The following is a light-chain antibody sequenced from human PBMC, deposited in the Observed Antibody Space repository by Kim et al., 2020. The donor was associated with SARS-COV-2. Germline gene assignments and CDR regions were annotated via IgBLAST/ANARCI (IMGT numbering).Light chain of an antibody. CDR1: SSNIGYNF. J-gene: IGLJ3*02. V-gene: IGLV1-51*01. CDR2: DNN. Sequence: QSVLTQPPSVSAAPGQKVTISCSGTSSNIGYNFVSWYKKVPGTAPTLVIYDNNKRPSGIPDRISGSKSGTSATLDITGLQTGDEADYYCGTWDSGLDASWVFGGGTKVTVL. CDR3: GTWDSGLDASWV.